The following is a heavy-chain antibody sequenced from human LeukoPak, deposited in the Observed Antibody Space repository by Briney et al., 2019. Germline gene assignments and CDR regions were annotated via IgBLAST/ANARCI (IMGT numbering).Heavy chain of an antibody. Sequence: QSGGSLRLSCAASGFTFSSYGMSWVRQAPGKGLEWVSAISGSGGSTYYADSVKGRFTISRDNSKNTLYLQMNSLRAEDTAVYYCAKDRAPVYYDSSGYHYWGQGTLVTVSS. J-gene: IGHJ4*02. CDR2: ISGSGGST. V-gene: IGHV3-23*01. CDR3: AKDRAPVYYDSSGYHY. CDR1: GFTFSSYG. D-gene: IGHD3-22*01.